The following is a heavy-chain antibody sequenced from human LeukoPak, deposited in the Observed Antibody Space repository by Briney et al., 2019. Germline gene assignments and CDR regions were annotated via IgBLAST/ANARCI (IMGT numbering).Heavy chain of an antibody. CDR1: GYSFTSYW. CDR3: ARDSAVADPLYYYYGMDV. V-gene: IGHV5-51*01. Sequence: GESLKISCKGSGYSFTSYWIGWVRQMPGKGLEWMGIIYPGDSDTRYSPSFQGQVTISADKSTSTAYMELSSLRSEDTAVYYCARDSAVADPLYYYYGMDVWGQGTTVTVSS. J-gene: IGHJ6*02. D-gene: IGHD6-19*01. CDR2: IYPGDSDT.